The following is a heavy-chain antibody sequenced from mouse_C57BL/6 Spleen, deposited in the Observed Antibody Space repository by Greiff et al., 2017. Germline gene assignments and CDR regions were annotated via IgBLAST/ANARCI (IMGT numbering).Heavy chain of an antibody. J-gene: IGHJ1*03. CDR3: ARSPGRFITPWYFDV. V-gene: IGHV1-9*01. Sequence: VQLQQSGAELMKPGASVKISCKATGYTFPGYWLKWVKRRPGHGLEWIGEILPGSGSTNYNEKFKGKATFTADTSSNTAYMQLSSLTTEDSAIYYCARSPGRFITPWYFDVWGTGTTVTVSS. CDR1: GYTFPGYW. D-gene: IGHD1-1*01. CDR2: ILPGSGST.